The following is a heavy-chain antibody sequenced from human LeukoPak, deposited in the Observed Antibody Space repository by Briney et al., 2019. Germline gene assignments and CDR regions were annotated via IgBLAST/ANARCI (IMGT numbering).Heavy chain of an antibody. CDR2: ISWDGGST. D-gene: IGHD4-23*01. CDR3: AKRDYDGAFDI. J-gene: IGHJ3*02. V-gene: IGHV3-43*01. Sequence: GGSLRLSCAASGFTFDDYTMHWVRQAPGKGLEWVSLISWDGGSTYYADSVKGRFTISRDNSKNSLYLQMNSLRTGDTALYYCAKRDYDGAFDIWGQGTMVTVSS. CDR1: GFTFDDYT.